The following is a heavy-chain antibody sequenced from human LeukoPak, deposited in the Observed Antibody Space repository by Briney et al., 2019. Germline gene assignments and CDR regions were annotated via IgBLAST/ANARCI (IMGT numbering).Heavy chain of an antibody. CDR1: GYTFTSYD. Sequence: ASVKVSCKASGYTFTSYDINWVRQATGQGLEWMGWMNPNSGNTGYAQKFQGRVTMTRNTSISTAYMELSSLRSEDTAVYYCARCSLSVVWGSYPHDAFDIWGQGTMVTVSS. CDR2: MNPNSGNT. D-gene: IGHD3-16*02. CDR3: ARCSLSVVWGSYPHDAFDI. V-gene: IGHV1-8*01. J-gene: IGHJ3*02.